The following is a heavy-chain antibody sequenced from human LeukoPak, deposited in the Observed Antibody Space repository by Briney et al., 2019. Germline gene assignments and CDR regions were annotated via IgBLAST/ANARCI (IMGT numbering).Heavy chain of an antibody. CDR3: ARGGEACDY. J-gene: IGHJ4*02. D-gene: IGHD3-10*01. CDR1: GFTFTNYY. Sequence: GGSLGLSCAASGFTFTNYYMTWVRQAPGMGLEWVATINVDGSAKFYVDSVKGRFTISRDNAQNSLYLQMNNLRAEDTAVYYCARGGEACDYWGQGTLVTVSS. V-gene: IGHV3-7*01. CDR2: INVDGSAK.